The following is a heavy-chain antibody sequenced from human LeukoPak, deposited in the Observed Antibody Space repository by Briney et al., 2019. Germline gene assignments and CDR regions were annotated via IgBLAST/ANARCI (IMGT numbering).Heavy chain of an antibody. D-gene: IGHD4-17*01. CDR3: ARGTTVTPYYYYYMDV. J-gene: IGHJ6*03. CDR2: IYYSGST. CDR1: GGSFSGYY. Sequence: SETLSLTCAVYGGSFSGYYWSWIRQPPGKGLEWIGSIYYSGSTYYNPSLKSRVTISVDTSKNQFSLKLSSVTAADTAVYYCARGTTVTPYYYYYMDVWGKGTTVTVSS. V-gene: IGHV4-34*01.